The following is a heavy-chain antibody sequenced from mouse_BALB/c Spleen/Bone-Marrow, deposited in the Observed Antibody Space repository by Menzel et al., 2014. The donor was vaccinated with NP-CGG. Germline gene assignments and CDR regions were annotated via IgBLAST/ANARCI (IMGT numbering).Heavy chain of an antibody. J-gene: IGHJ3*01. CDR3: TRYDLTTRAFAY. D-gene: IGHD3-3*01. V-gene: IGHV1S127*01. CDR2: IHLSDSDS. CDR1: GYSFTSYW. Sequence: QVQLQQSGPELVRPGASVKLSCKASGYSFTSYWMNWVKQRPGQGLEWIGMIHLSDSDSRLNQKFKDKATLTVDKSSSTAYMQLSSPTSEDSAVYYCTRYDLTTRAFAYWGQGTLVTVSA.